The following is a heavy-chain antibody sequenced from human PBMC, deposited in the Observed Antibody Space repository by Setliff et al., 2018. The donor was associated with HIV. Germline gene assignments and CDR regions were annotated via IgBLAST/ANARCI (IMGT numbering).Heavy chain of an antibody. V-gene: IGHV3-48*04. J-gene: IGHJ4*02. CDR3: ARKTAYYYGSGTYYKFDY. CDR1: GFTFSRYS. CDR2: ISSSSSSI. D-gene: IGHD3-10*01. Sequence: GGSLRLSCAASGFTFSRYSMNWVRQAPGKGLEWVSYISSSSSSIYHADSVKGRFTISRDNAKNTLYLQMNSLRAEDTAVYYCARKTAYYYGSGTYYKFDYWGQGTLVTVSS.